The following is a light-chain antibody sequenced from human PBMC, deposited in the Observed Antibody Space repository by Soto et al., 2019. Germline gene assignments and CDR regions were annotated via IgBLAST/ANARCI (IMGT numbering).Light chain of an antibody. Sequence: QSVLTQPPSASGPPGQRVPISCSGSSSNIRNNYVYWYQQLPVTAPKLLFYKNSQRPSGVPDRFSGSKSGTSASLAISGLRSEDEDDYYCASWDDSLRGVVFGGGTKLTVL. CDR1: SSNIRNNY. V-gene: IGLV1-47*01. CDR2: KNS. J-gene: IGLJ2*01. CDR3: ASWDDSLRGVV.